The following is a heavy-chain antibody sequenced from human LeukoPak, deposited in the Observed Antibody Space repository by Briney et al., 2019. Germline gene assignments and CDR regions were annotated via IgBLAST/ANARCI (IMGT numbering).Heavy chain of an antibody. CDR3: AREWVTNYYYGMDV. D-gene: IGHD3-10*01. V-gene: IGHV1-18*01. Sequence: GASVKVSCKASGYTFTSYGISWVRQAPGQGLEWMGWISAYNGNTNYAQKLQGRVTMTTDTSTSTAYMELRSLRSGDTAVYYCAREWVTNYYYGMDVWGQGTTVTVSS. J-gene: IGHJ6*02. CDR1: GYTFTSYG. CDR2: ISAYNGNT.